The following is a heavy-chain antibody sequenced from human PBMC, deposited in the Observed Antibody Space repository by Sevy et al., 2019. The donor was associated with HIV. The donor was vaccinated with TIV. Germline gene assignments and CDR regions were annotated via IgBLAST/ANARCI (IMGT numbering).Heavy chain of an antibody. V-gene: IGHV3-7*01. D-gene: IGHD6-13*01. J-gene: IGHJ6*02. CDR3: ARDGNGYSSSWYRTGYYYYYGMDV. CDR1: GFTFSSYW. CDR2: IKQDGSEK. Sequence: GGSLRLSCAASGFTFSSYWMSWVRQAPGKGLEWVANIKQDGSEKYYVDSVKGRFTISRDNAKNSLYLQMNSLRAEDTAVYYCARDGNGYSSSWYRTGYYYYYGMDVWGQGTTATVSS.